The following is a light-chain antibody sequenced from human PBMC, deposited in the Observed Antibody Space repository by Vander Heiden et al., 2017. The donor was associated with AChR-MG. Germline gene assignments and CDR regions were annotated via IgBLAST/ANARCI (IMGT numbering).Light chain of an antibody. CDR1: KLGDKY. CDR2: QDS. V-gene: IGLV3-1*01. CDR3: QAWDSSTPPVV. Sequence: SYELTQPPSVSVSPGQTASITCPGDKLGDKYACWYQQKPGQSPVLGIYQDSQRPSGIPERFSGSNSGNTATLTISGTQAMDEADYYCQAWDSSTPPVVFGGGTKLTVL. J-gene: IGLJ2*01.